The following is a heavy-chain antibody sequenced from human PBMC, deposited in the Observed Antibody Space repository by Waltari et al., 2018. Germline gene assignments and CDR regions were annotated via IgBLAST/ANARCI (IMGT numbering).Heavy chain of an antibody. D-gene: IGHD4-4*01. J-gene: IGHJ4*02. CDR2: FDPEDGEI. CDR3: ASNQVDYSNYFYFDY. CDR1: GYTLTELS. Sequence: QVHLVQSGAEVRRPGASVKVSCKVSGYTLTELSIHWVRQAPGKGLEWMGGFDPEDGEIIYAHKFQCRVTMTEDTSTDTVYMEVSSLRSEDTAVYYCASNQVDYSNYFYFDYWGQGTLVTVSS. V-gene: IGHV1-24*01.